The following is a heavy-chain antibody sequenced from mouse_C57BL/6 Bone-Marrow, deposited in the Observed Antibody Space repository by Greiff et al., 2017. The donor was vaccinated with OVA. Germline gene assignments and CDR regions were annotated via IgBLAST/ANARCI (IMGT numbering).Heavy chain of an antibody. Sequence: QVQLKQSGPELVKPGASVKISCKASGYAFSSSWMNWVKQRPGKGLEWIGRIYPGDGDTNYNGKFKGKATLTADKSSSTAYMQLSSLTSEDSAVYFCARGGDGYYCYFDYWGQGTTLTVSS. CDR2: IYPGDGDT. D-gene: IGHD2-3*01. J-gene: IGHJ2*01. CDR1: GYAFSSSW. CDR3: ARGGDGYYCYFDY. V-gene: IGHV1-82*01.